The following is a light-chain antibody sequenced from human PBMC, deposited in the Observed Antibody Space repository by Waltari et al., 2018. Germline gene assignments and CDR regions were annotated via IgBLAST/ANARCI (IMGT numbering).Light chain of an antibody. J-gene: IGKJ1*01. CDR3: QQYNLYSET. CDR2: AGF. CDR1: HSSYTH. Sequence: IPMTQSPSSLSASVGDRVTITCRVSHSSYTHVNWFQHKPGRPPKLLVYAGFNLQSGVPSRFSGSGSGTEFTLTISSLQPDDFATYYCQQYNLYSETFGQGTKVEVK. V-gene: IGKV1-16*01.